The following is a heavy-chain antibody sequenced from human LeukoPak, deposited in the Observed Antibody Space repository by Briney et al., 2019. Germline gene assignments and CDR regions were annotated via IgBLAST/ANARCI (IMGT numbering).Heavy chain of an antibody. CDR1: GGTFSSYA. J-gene: IGHJ4*02. CDR2: IIPILGIA. Sequence: SVKVSCKASGGTFSSYAISWVRQAPGQGLEWMGRIIPILGIANYAQKFQGRVTITADKSTSTAYMELSGLRSEDTAVYYCARDLRSYYDSSGYYDYWGQGTLVTVSS. D-gene: IGHD3-22*01. V-gene: IGHV1-69*04. CDR3: ARDLRSYYDSSGYYDY.